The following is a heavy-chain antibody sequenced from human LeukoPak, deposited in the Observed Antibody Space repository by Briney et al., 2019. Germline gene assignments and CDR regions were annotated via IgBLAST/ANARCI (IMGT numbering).Heavy chain of an antibody. D-gene: IGHD2-21*01. Sequence: GGSLRLSCAASGFTFSSYAMSWVRQAPGKGLEWVSAISGSGDSTYYGDSVKGRFTISRDNSKNTLYLQMNSLRAEDTAVYYCARDSAFSSYSYWGQGALVTVSS. CDR1: GFTFSSYA. J-gene: IGHJ4*02. CDR3: ARDSAFSSYSY. CDR2: ISGSGDST. V-gene: IGHV3-23*01.